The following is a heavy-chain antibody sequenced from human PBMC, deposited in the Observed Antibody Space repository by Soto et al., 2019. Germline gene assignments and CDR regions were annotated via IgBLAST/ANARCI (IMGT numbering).Heavy chain of an antibody. J-gene: IGHJ4*02. V-gene: IGHV4-28*01. D-gene: IGHD6-13*01. CDR2: IYYSGST. CDR1: GYSISSSNW. Sequence: SETLSLTCAVSGYSISSSNWWGWIRQPPGKGLEWIGYIYYSGSTYYTPSLKSRVTMSVDTSNNQFSLRLNSVTAVDTAVYYCASKPNSSYYFDYWGQGTLVTVST. CDR3: ASKPNSSYYFDY.